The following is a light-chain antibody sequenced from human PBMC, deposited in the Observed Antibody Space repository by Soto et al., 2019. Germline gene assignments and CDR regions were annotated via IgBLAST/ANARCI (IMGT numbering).Light chain of an antibody. CDR1: QSITIY. V-gene: IGKV1-39*01. Sequence: DIQTTQSPSSLSASVGDTVTITCRASQSITIYLNWYQHKLGRAPELLIYGASTLHSGVPSRFSGDGSGTHFTLTISNLQPEDFATYYCQQSYSPSRTVGQGTRWIS. CDR2: GAS. J-gene: IGKJ1*01. CDR3: QQSYSPSRT.